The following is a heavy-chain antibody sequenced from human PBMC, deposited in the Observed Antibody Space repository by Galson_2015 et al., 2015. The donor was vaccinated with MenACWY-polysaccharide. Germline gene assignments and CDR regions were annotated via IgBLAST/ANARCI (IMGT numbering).Heavy chain of an antibody. D-gene: IGHD1-26*01. CDR3: VKNGYTGSSYGYFDS. V-gene: IGHV3-30*18. CDR2: ISSSGDDK. J-gene: IGHJ4*02. CDR1: GFTFSTYA. Sequence: SLRLSCAASGFTFSTYAMHWVRQAPGQGLGWMATISSSGDDKYYADSVKGRFTISGDNSNNTLYLEMSSLRAGDTAVYYCVKNGYTGSSYGYFDSWGQGTLGTVSS.